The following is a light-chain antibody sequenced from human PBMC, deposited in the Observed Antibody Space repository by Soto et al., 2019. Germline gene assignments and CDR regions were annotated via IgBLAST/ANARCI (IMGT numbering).Light chain of an antibody. CDR3: CSYAGSYTLA. CDR1: SSDVGGYNY. V-gene: IGLV2-11*01. Sequence: QSALTQPRSVSGSPGQSVTISCTGTSSDVGGYNYVSWYQQHPGNAPKLMIYDVSKRPSGVPDRFSGSKSGNTASLTISGLQAEDEADYYCCSYAGSYTLAFGGGTKLTVL. J-gene: IGLJ3*02. CDR2: DVS.